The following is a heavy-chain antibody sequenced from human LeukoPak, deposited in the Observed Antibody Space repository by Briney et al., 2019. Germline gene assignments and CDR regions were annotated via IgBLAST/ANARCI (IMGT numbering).Heavy chain of an antibody. CDR2: IWYDGSNK. J-gene: IGHJ4*02. V-gene: IGHV3-33*01. Sequence: GSLRLSCAASGFSFSNYDMHWVRQAPGKGLEWVAVIWYDGSNKYYADSVKGRFTISRDNSKNTLYLQTNSLRVEDTAVYYCARGDPTVTTKQNFDYWGQGTLVTVSS. CDR3: ARGDPTVTTKQNFDY. D-gene: IGHD4-17*01. CDR1: GFSFSNYD.